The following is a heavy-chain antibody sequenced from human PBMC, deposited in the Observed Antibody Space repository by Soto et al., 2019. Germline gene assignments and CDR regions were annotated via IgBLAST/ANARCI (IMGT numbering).Heavy chain of an antibody. V-gene: IGHV3-30*18. D-gene: IGHD3-22*01. CDR3: AKGLPDYDSSGYYSFDY. J-gene: IGHJ4*02. Sequence: PGGSLRLSCAASGFTFSSYGMHWVRQAPGKGLEWVAVISYDGSNKYYADSVKGRFTISRDNSKNTLYLQMNSLRAEDTAVYYCAKGLPDYDSSGYYSFDYWGQGTLVTVSS. CDR2: ISYDGSNK. CDR1: GFTFSSYG.